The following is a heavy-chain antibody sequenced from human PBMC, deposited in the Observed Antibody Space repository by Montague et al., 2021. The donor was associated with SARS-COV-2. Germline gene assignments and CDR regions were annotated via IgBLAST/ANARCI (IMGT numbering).Heavy chain of an antibody. CDR3: ARHHRYGGYYYLDY. CDR1: GGSISSSSYY. Sequence: SETLSLTCTVSGGSISSSSYYWGWLRQPPGKGLEWIGSIYYSGSTYYNPPLKSRVTISVDTSKNQFSLKLSSVTAADTAVYYCARHHRYGGYYYLDYWGQGTLVTVSS. V-gene: IGHV4-39*01. CDR2: IYYSGST. J-gene: IGHJ4*01. D-gene: IGHD5-12*01.